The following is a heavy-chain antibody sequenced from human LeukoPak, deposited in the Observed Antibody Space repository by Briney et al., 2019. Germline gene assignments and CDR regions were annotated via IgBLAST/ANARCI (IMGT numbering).Heavy chain of an antibody. Sequence: GGSLRLSCSASGFTFSSYAMHWVRQAPGKGLEYVLAISSNGGSTYYADSVKGRFTISRDNSKNTLYLQMSSLRAEDTAVYYCVRQRITMVRGVISYYGMDVWGKGTTVTVSS. CDR3: VRQRITMVRGVISYYGMDV. CDR2: ISSNGGST. D-gene: IGHD3-10*01. V-gene: IGHV3-64D*06. J-gene: IGHJ6*04. CDR1: GFTFSSYA.